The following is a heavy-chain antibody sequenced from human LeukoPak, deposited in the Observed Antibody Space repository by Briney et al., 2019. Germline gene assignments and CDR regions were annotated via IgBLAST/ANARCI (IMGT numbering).Heavy chain of an antibody. CDR3: AETGGYNSGVFDY. CDR2: INPNSGGT. D-gene: IGHD2-15*01. CDR1: GYTFTGYY. J-gene: IGHJ4*02. Sequence: ASVKVSCKVSGYTFTGYYMHWVRQAPGQGLEWMGWINPNSGGTNYAQKFQGRVAMTRDTSISTAYMELSRLRSDDTAVYYCAETGGYNSGVFDYWGQGTLVTVSS. V-gene: IGHV1-2*02.